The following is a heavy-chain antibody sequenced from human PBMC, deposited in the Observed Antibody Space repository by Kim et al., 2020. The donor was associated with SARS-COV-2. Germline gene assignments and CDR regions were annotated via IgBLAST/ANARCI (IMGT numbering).Heavy chain of an antibody. V-gene: IGHV4-30-2*05. D-gene: IGHD3-10*01. CDR3: ARENFGSGKYAFDI. J-gene: IGHJ3*02. Sequence: YTPSLKSRVIISVDTSNNQFSLKLSSVIAADTAIYYCARENFGSGKYAFDIWGQGTMVTVSS.